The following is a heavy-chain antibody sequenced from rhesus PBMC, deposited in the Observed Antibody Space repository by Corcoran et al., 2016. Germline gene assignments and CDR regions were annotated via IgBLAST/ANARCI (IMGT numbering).Heavy chain of an antibody. CDR3: ARDTVTTLLYWYFDL. CDR2: IYGSGGST. V-gene: IGHV4-173*01. J-gene: IGHJ2*01. CDR1: GGSISSNY. Sequence: QLQLQESGPGLVKPSETLSLTCAVSGGSISSNYWSWIRQPPGKGLEWIGRIYGSGGSTDDNPALQSRVTITPDTSKNQFSLKLSAVTSADTAVYYCARDTVTTLLYWYFDLWGPGTPITISS. D-gene: IGHD4-23*01.